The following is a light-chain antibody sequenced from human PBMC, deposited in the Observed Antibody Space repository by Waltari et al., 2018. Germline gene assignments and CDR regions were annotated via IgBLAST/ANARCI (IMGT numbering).Light chain of an antibody. J-gene: IGLJ3*02. CDR2: RNN. Sequence: QSVLTQPPSASGTPGQRVTNSCSGSSSNIGSYYVYWYQQLSGTAPKLLIYRNNERPSGVPDRFSGSKSGTSASLAITGLRSEDEAHYYCATWDDSLTGWVFGGGTKLAVL. CDR1: SSNIGSYY. V-gene: IGLV1-47*01. CDR3: ATWDDSLTGWV.